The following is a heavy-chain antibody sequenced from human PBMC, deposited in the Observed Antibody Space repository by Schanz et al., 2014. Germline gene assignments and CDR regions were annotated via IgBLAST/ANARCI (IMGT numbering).Heavy chain of an antibody. CDR3: ARDMVENWFDS. CDR2: IYSTGST. Sequence: QVQLQESGPGLVKPSQTLSLTCTVSGGSISSGSYYWSWIRQPAGKGLEWIGLIYSTGSTNYNPSHKSRDTFSKDPSKTQFPLKRTPGTAADTAVYYCARDMVENWFDSWGQGTLVTVSS. J-gene: IGHJ5*01. CDR1: GGSISSGSYY. D-gene: IGHD3-10*01. V-gene: IGHV4-61*02.